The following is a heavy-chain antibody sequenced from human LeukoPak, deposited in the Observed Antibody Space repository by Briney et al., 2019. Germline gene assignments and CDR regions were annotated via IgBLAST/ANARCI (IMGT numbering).Heavy chain of an antibody. Sequence: GRSLRLSCAASGFTFSSYGMHWVRQGPGKGLEWVAVIWYDGSNKYYADSVKGRFTISRDSSKNTLYLQMNSLRAEDTALYHCAKDIVVAPSAHWYFDLWGRGTLVTVSS. CDR2: IWYDGSNK. D-gene: IGHD2-2*01. J-gene: IGHJ2*01. CDR1: GFTFSSYG. CDR3: AKDIVVAPSAHWYFDL. V-gene: IGHV3-33*06.